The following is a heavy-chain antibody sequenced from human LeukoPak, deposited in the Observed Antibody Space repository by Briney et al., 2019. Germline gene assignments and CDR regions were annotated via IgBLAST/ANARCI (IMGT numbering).Heavy chain of an antibody. CDR2: ISGSGGST. Sequence: PGRSLRLSCAASGFTFSSYAMSWVRQAPGKGLEWVSAISGSGGSTYYADSVKGRFTISRDNSKNTLYLQMNSLRAEDTAVYYCAKVARYCGGDCYSGDYWGQGTLVTVSS. D-gene: IGHD2-21*02. V-gene: IGHV3-23*01. CDR3: AKVARYCGGDCYSGDY. CDR1: GFTFSSYA. J-gene: IGHJ4*02.